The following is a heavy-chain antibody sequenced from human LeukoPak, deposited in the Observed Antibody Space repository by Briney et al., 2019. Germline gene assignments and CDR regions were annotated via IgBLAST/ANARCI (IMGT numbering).Heavy chain of an antibody. J-gene: IGHJ4*02. V-gene: IGHV1-2*02. CDR3: ASLDPTGTTGGEGY. Sequence: GASVTVSCKASGYTFTGYYMHWVRQAPGQGLEWMGWINPNSGGTNYAQKFQGRVTMTRDTSISTAYMELSRLRSDDTAVYYCASLDPTGTTGGEGYWGQGTLVTVSS. D-gene: IGHD1-7*01. CDR1: GYTFTGYY. CDR2: INPNSGGT.